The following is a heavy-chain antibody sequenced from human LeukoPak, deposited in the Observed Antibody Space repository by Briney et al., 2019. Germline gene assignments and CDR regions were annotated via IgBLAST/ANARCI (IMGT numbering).Heavy chain of an antibody. V-gene: IGHV3-23*01. Sequence: GGSLRLSCAASGFTFSSFAMSWVRQAPGKGLEWVSGISDSGVYTYYAASVKGRFTISRDNSKNTLYLHMNSLRSEDTAVYYCAKLGNFASGSYSDWGQGTLVTVSS. J-gene: IGHJ4*02. CDR1: GFTFSSFA. D-gene: IGHD3-10*01. CDR2: ISDSGVYT. CDR3: AKLGNFASGSYSD.